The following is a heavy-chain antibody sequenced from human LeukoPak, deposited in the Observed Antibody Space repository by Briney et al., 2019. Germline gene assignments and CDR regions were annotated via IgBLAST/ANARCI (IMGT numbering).Heavy chain of an antibody. Sequence: PGGSLRLSCAASGFTFSSYAMPWVRQAPGKGLEWVAVISYDGSNKYYADSVKGRFTISRDNSKNTLYLQMNSLRAEDTAVYYCARDPISGYDFWSGYGYFDYWGQGTLVTVSS. J-gene: IGHJ4*02. D-gene: IGHD3-3*01. CDR3: ARDPISGYDFWSGYGYFDY. CDR1: GFTFSSYA. CDR2: ISYDGSNK. V-gene: IGHV3-30-3*01.